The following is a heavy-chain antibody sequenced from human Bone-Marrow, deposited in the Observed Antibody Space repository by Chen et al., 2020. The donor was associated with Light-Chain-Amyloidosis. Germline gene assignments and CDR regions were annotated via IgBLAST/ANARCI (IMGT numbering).Heavy chain of an antibody. CDR3: ARWLRFDSRGYPFDY. D-gene: IGHD3-22*01. CDR2: IYYSGST. CDR1: GGSISSSGYS. Sequence: QLQLQESGPGLVKPSESLSLTCTVSGGSISSSGYSWAWIRQPPGNGLEWIGTIYYSGSTQYNPSLESRVTMSVDTSKNQFSLKLSSVTAADTAIYYCARWLRFDSRGYPFDYWGQGTLVTVSS. J-gene: IGHJ4*02. V-gene: IGHV4-39*01.